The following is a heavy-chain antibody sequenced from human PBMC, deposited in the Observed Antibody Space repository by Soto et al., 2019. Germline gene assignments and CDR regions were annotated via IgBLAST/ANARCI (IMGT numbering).Heavy chain of an antibody. D-gene: IGHD3-16*01. J-gene: IGHJ1*01. CDR1: GGSFSGYY. CDR2: INHSGST. Sequence: QVQLQQWGAGLLKPSETLSLTCAVYGGSFSGYYWSWIRQPPGKGLEWIGEINHSGSTNYNPSLKSRVTISVDTSKNQFSLKLSSVTAADTAVYYCARAYGGRWYFQHWGQGTLVTVSS. CDR3: ARAYGGRWYFQH. V-gene: IGHV4-34*01.